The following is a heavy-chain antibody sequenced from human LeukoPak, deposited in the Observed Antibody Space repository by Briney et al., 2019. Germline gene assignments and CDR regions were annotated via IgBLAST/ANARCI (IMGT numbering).Heavy chain of an antibody. Sequence: SETLSLTCTVSGGSISSGGYYWSWIRQHPGKGLEWIGYIYYSGSTYYNPSLKSRVTISVDTSKNQFSLKLGSVTAADTAVYYCARVRGYSYGYVDYWGQGTLVTVSS. V-gene: IGHV4-31*03. D-gene: IGHD5-18*01. J-gene: IGHJ4*02. CDR1: GGSISSGGYY. CDR3: ARVRGYSYGYVDY. CDR2: IYYSGST.